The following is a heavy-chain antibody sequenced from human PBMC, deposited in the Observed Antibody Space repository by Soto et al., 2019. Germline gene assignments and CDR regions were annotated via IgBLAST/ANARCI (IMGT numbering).Heavy chain of an antibody. CDR3: ARGGSYDFWSGYYIGYFDY. D-gene: IGHD3-3*01. CDR2: INPSGGST. Sequence: GASVKVSCKASGYTFTSYYMHWVRQAPGQGLEWMGIINPSGGSTSYAQKFQGRVTMTRDTSTSTAYMELRSLRSDDTAVYYCARGGSYDFWSGYYIGYFDYWGQGTLVTVSS. V-gene: IGHV1-46*01. CDR1: GYTFTSYY. J-gene: IGHJ4*02.